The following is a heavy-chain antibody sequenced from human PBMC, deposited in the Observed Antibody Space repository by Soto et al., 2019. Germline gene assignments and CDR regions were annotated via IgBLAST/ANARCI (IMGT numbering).Heavy chain of an antibody. V-gene: IGHV4-30-2*01. CDR2: IYNSGST. CDR3: ARGPSTPPGTHWFDP. Sequence: QLQLQESGSGLVKPSQTLSLTCAVSGGSISSGGYSWSWIRQPPGKGLEWIGYIYNSGSTYYNPSLKRRVTISVDRSKNQFSLKLSSVTAADTAVYYCARGPSTPPGTHWFDPWGQGTLVTVSS. D-gene: IGHD2-2*01. CDR1: GGSISSGGYS. J-gene: IGHJ5*02.